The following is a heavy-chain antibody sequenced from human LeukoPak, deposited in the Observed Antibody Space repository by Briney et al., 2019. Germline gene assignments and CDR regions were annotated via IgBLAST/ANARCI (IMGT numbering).Heavy chain of an antibody. CDR2: ISYDGSNK. CDR1: GFSFSSYA. V-gene: IGHV3-30*04. Sequence: EGSLRLSCAASGFSFSSYAMHWVRQAPGKGLEWVAVISYDGSNKYYADSVKGRFTISRDNSKNTLYLQMNSLRAEDTAEYYCARGNADYWGQGTLVTVSS. J-gene: IGHJ4*02. CDR3: ARGNADY. D-gene: IGHD4-23*01.